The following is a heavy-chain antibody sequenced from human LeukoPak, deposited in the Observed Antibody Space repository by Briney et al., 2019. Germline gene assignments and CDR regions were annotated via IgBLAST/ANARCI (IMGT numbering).Heavy chain of an antibody. CDR2: IYYSGST. D-gene: IGHD6-13*01. Sequence: SETLSLTCTVSGGSISSSSYYRGWIRQPPGKGLEWIGSIYYSGSTYYNPSLKSRVTISVDTSKNQFSLKLSSVTAADTAVYYCVSWYPDDAFDIWGQGTMVTVSS. CDR3: VSWYPDDAFDI. V-gene: IGHV4-39*07. CDR1: GGSISSSSYY. J-gene: IGHJ3*02.